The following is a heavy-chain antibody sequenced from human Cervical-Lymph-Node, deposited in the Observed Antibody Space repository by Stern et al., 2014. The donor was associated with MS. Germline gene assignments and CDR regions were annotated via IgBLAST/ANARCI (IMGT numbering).Heavy chain of an antibody. CDR3: AKTRRITMVRGLITFDY. Sequence: VQLVQSGGGLVQPGGSLRLSCAASGFTFTSHAMNWVRQVPGKGLEWVSTISASGSSTYYADSVKGRLTISRDNSKNTLYLQMNSLRAEDTAVYYCAKTRRITMVRGLITFDYWGQGTLVTVSS. CDR1: GFTFTSHA. D-gene: IGHD3-10*01. J-gene: IGHJ4*02. V-gene: IGHV3-23*04. CDR2: ISASGSST.